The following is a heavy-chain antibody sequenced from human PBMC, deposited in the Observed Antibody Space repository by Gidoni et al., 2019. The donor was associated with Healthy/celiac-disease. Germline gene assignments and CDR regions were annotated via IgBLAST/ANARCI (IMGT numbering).Heavy chain of an antibody. CDR2: ISGSGGST. Sequence: EVQLLESGGGLVQPGGSLRLSCAASGFTVSSYAMSWVRQAPGKGLEWVSAISGSGGSTYYADSVKGRFTISRDNSKNTLYLQMNSLRAEDTAVYYCAKALPTVTTRWWYFDLWGRGTLVTVSS. J-gene: IGHJ2*01. V-gene: IGHV3-23*01. CDR3: AKALPTVTTRWWYFDL. D-gene: IGHD4-17*01. CDR1: GFTVSSYA.